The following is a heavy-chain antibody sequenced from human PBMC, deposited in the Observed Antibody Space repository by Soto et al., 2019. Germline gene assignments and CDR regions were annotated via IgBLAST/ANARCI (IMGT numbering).Heavy chain of an antibody. CDR2: IIPSFGTA. D-gene: IGHD2-2*01. Sequence: QVQLVQSGAEVKKPGSSVKVSCKASGGTFSSYAISWVRQAPGQGLEWMGGIIPSFGTANYAQKFHGRVTITADESTSTAYMELSSLRSEDTAVYYCARAGRYCSSTSCSYNWFDPWGQGTLVTVSS. V-gene: IGHV1-69*01. J-gene: IGHJ5*02. CDR1: GGTFSSYA. CDR3: ARAGRYCSSTSCSYNWFDP.